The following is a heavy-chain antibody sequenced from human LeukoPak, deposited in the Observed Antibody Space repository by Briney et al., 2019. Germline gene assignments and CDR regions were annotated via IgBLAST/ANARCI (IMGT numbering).Heavy chain of an antibody. CDR2: IYHGGSS. V-gene: IGHV4-38-2*02. Sequence: SETLSLTCTVPSYSITSGYFWGWIRQPPGKGLELIGTIYHGGSSYSHPSLQSRVTISVDTSKNQFSLKLISMTAADTAVYYCARLHGDFWSAYYADSWGQGTLVTVSS. D-gene: IGHD3-3*01. J-gene: IGHJ4*02. CDR1: SYSITSGYF. CDR3: ARLHGDFWSAYYADS.